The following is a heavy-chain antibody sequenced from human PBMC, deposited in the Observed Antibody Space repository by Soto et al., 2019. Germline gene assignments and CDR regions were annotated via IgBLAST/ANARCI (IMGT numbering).Heavy chain of an antibody. CDR3: ARVYCSGGSCYVSNWFDP. J-gene: IGHJ5*02. CDR1: GFTFDDYG. D-gene: IGHD2-15*01. V-gene: IGHV3-20*01. Sequence: GGSLRLSCAASGFTFDDYGMSWVRQAPGKGLEWVSGINWNGGSTGYADSVKGRFTISRDNAKNSLYLQMNSLRADDTAVYHCARVYCSGGSCYVSNWFDPWGQGTLVTVSS. CDR2: INWNGGST.